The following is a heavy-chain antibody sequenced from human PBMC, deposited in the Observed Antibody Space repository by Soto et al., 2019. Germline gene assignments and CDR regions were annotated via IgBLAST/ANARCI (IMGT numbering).Heavy chain of an antibody. CDR1: GYNFDTYW. V-gene: IGHV5-51*01. CDR2: IYPGDSDT. Sequence: GESLKISCQGSGYNFDTYWIGWVRQVPGKGLEWMGIIYPGDSDTRYSPSFQGQVTISADRSINTAYVQWNSLKASDTAVYYCARDQLYYNDISGRPLNAFDVWGQGTMVNVS. CDR3: ARDQLYYNDISGRPLNAFDV. D-gene: IGHD3-22*01. J-gene: IGHJ3*01.